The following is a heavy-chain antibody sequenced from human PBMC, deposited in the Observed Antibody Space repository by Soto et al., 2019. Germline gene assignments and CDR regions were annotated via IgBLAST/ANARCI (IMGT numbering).Heavy chain of an antibody. CDR3: ARSSYLGDLSLGY. D-gene: IGHD3-16*02. CDR2: ISYCGRT. Sequence: QVQLQESGPGLVKPSQTLSLTCTVSGGSISRDDYYWSWIRQHPGKGLEWIGYISYCGRTYCNPSLKSRVSISIDTSKNQFTLKLNSVTAADTAVYNCARSSYLGDLSLGYWGQGTLVTVSS. J-gene: IGHJ4*02. CDR1: GGSISRDDYY. V-gene: IGHV4-31*03.